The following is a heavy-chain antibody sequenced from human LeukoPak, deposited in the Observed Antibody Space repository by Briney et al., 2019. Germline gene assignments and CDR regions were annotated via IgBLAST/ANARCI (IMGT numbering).Heavy chain of an antibody. CDR1: GGSISSYY. CDR2: IYYSGST. Sequence: PSETLSLTCTVSGGSISSYYWSWLRQPPGKGLEWIGYIYYSGSTYYNPSLKSRVTISVDTSKNQFSLKLSSVTAADTAVYYCARATGYNWFDPWGQGTLVTVSS. CDR3: ARATGYNWFDP. D-gene: IGHD4-17*01. V-gene: IGHV4-59*12. J-gene: IGHJ5*02.